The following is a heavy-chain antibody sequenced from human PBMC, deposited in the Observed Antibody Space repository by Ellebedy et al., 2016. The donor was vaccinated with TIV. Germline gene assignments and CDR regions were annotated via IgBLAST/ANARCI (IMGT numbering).Heavy chain of an antibody. CDR2: IDCTDDK. CDR3: ARTRRASGTYPEDFDY. Sequence: SGPTLVKPTQTLTLTCTFSGFSLSTCEMSVSWIRQPPGKALDWLAVIDCTDDKYYSTSLKTRLTISKDTSKNQVVLTMTNMDPVDTATYYCARTRRASGTYPEDFDYWGQGTLVTVSS. J-gene: IGHJ4*02. D-gene: IGHD3-10*01. V-gene: IGHV2-70*01. CDR1: GFSLSTCEMS.